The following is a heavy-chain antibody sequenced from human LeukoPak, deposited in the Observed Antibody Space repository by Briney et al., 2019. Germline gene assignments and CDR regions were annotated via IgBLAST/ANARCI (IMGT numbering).Heavy chain of an antibody. CDR3: ARARMYSSGGPGWFDP. CDR2: IYTSGST. CDR1: GGSISSYY. Sequence: PSETLSLTCTVSGGSISSYYWSWIRQPAGKGLEWIGRIYTSGSTNYNPSLKSRVTMSVDTSKNQFSLNLTSVTAADTAIYYCARARMYSSGGPGWFDPWGQGTLVTVSS. V-gene: IGHV4-4*07. D-gene: IGHD6-19*01. J-gene: IGHJ5*02.